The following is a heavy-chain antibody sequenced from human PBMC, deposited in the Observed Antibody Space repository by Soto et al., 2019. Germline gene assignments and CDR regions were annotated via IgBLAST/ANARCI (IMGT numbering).Heavy chain of an antibody. CDR1: GGSISSYY. CDR3: ARTAARHDAFDI. D-gene: IGHD6-6*01. J-gene: IGHJ3*02. Sequence: SETLSLTCTVSGGSISSYYWSWIRQPPGKGLEWIGYIYYSGSTNYNPSLKSRVTISVDTSKNQFSPKLSSVTAADTAVYYCARTAARHDAFDIWGQGTMVTVSS. V-gene: IGHV4-59*01. CDR2: IYYSGST.